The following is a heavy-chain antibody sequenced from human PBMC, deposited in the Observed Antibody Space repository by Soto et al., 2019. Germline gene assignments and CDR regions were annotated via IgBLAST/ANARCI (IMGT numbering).Heavy chain of an antibody. J-gene: IGHJ5*02. CDR3: ARGGTYSSNWLDP. CDR2: ISYDGTTK. CDR1: GFTFSSYG. D-gene: IGHD1-26*01. V-gene: IGHV3-30*03. Sequence: ESGGGVVQPGRSLRLSCAASGFTFSSYGMHWVRQAPGMGLEWVAVISYDGTTKYYADSVKGRFTISRDNSKNTLYLQMNSLRADDTAVYYCARGGTYSSNWLDPWGQGTLVTVSS.